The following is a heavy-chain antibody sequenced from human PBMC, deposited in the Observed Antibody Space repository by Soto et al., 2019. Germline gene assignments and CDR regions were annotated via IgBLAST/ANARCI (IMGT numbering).Heavy chain of an antibody. D-gene: IGHD6-13*01. V-gene: IGHV4-4*02. CDR3: ATRSPATIASGGFY. CDR2: IYLSGST. CDR1: GGSMSSNNW. J-gene: IGHJ4*02. Sequence: QVQLQESGPGLVKPSGTLSLTCGVSGGSMSSNNWWTWVRQPPGKGLEWIGEIYLSGSTNYNPSLTSRVTISVDKSKTHFSLNLNSVTAADTAVYYCATRSPATIASGGFYWGQGALVTVSS.